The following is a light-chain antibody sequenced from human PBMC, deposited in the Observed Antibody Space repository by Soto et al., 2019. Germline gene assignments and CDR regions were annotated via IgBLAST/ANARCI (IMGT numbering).Light chain of an antibody. CDR2: AAS. CDR3: QQSYSTPWT. V-gene: IGKV1-39*01. Sequence: DLQMTQSPSSLSASVGDRVTITCRASQSISSYLNWYQQKPRKAPKLLMYAASSLQSGVPSRFSGSGSGTDFTLTISSLQPEDFATYYCQQSYSTPWTFGQGTKVEIK. CDR1: QSISSY. J-gene: IGKJ1*01.